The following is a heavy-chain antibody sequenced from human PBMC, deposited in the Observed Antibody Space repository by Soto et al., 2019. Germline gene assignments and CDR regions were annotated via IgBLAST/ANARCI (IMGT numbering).Heavy chain of an antibody. Sequence: ASVKVSCKASGYSFTNYGISWVRQAPGQGPEWMGWISGHNGNTNYAQKLQGRVTMTTDTYTSTAYMELRSLRSDDTAVYYCARDYYGLGSTRSPFFYWGQGTLVIGSS. CDR2: ISGHNGNT. CDR3: ARDYYGLGSTRSPFFY. V-gene: IGHV1-18*01. J-gene: IGHJ4*02. D-gene: IGHD3-10*01. CDR1: GYSFTNYG.